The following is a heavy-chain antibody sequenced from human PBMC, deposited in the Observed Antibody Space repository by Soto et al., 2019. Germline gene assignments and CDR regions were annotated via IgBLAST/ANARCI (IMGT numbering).Heavy chain of an antibody. V-gene: IGHV1-46*01. CDR1: GYSFISRY. J-gene: IGHJ4*02. CDR2: INPDGGTT. CDR3: ATGPPSGYENLDS. Sequence: QGQLVQSGAEVKKPGASVKVSCQASGYSFISRYMYWVRQAPGQGLEWMGIINPDGGTTNYAPKLEGRITLTADTSTRTVFMELRSLRRDDTAVYYCATGPPSGYENLDSWGQGTLVTVSS. D-gene: IGHD5-12*01.